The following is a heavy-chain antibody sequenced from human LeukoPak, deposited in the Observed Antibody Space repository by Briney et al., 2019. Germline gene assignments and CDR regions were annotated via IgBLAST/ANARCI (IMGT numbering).Heavy chain of an antibody. CDR3: ARESGAPLEPTYYYDGTY. V-gene: IGHV1-2*06. D-gene: IGHD3-22*01. CDR1: GYTFTSYA. Sequence: ASVKVSCKASGYTFTSYAMNWVRQAPGQGLEWMGRINPNSGGTNYAQKFQGRVTMTRDTSISTAYMELSRLRSDDTAVYYCARESGAPLEPTYYYDGTYWGQGTLVTVSS. J-gene: IGHJ4*02. CDR2: INPNSGGT.